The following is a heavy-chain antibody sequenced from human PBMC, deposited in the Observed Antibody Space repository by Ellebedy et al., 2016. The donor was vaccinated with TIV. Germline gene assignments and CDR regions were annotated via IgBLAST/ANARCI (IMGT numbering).Heavy chain of an antibody. Sequence: SETLSLTCAVYGGSFSGYYWSWIRQPPGKGLEWIGEINHSGSTYYNPSLKSRVTISVDTSKNQFSLKLSSVTAADTAVYYCAKLGIAVAGTVDYWGQGTLVTVSS. J-gene: IGHJ4*02. V-gene: IGHV4-34*01. CDR1: GGSFSGYY. D-gene: IGHD6-19*01. CDR3: AKLGIAVAGTVDY. CDR2: INHSGST.